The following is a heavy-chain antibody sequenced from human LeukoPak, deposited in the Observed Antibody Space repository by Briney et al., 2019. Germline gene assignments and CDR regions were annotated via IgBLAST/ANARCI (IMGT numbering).Heavy chain of an antibody. CDR1: GFTVSHNF. D-gene: IGHD6-19*01. V-gene: IGHV3-53*01. CDR3: ARVNSSGWYSIDY. CDR2: LYSGDST. Sequence: QPGGSLRLSCTASGFTVSHNFMTWVRQAPGKGLEWVSVLYSGDSTYYPDSVKGRFTISRDNSENTQYLQMNSLRAEDTAVYYCARVNSSGWYSIDYWGQGTLVTVSS. J-gene: IGHJ4*02.